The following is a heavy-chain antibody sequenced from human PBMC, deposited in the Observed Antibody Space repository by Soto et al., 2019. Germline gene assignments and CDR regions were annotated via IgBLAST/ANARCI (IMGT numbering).Heavy chain of an antibody. CDR1: GGTISRYY. V-gene: IGHV4-59*01. J-gene: IGHJ6*02. CDR3: ARDLWGYCGTDCYPLDV. Sequence: LCGGTISRYYWSWVRQPPGKGLEWNGYMYNTGSTVYNPSFKSRVTISVDTSKNQFSLKLNSVTAADTAVYYCARDLWGYCGTDCYPLDVWGQGTTVTVSS. CDR2: MYNTGST. D-gene: IGHD2-21*02.